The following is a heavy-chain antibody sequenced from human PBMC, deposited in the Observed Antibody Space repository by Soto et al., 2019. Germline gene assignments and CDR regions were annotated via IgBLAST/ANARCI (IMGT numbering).Heavy chain of an antibody. CDR2: INPNSGGT. CDR3: ATIKAAATTWQFDD. Sequence: ASVKVSCKTSGYTFTGYYMHWERQATGQGLEWVGGINPNSGGTRYAQKFPVRVTLSPDTSLSTPNMEXSRPRPDDRAVYYCATIKAAATTWQFDDWGHGTPVTVFS. J-gene: IGHJ4*03. CDR1: GYTFTGYY. D-gene: IGHD6-13*01. V-gene: IGHV1-2*02.